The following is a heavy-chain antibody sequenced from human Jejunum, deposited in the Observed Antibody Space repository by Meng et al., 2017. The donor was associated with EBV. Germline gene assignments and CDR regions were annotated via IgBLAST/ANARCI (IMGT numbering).Heavy chain of an antibody. CDR3: AREARSSGYHPGIGP. D-gene: IGHD3-22*01. J-gene: IGHJ5*02. CDR1: GGFFSGYY. CDR2: LNHSGST. Sequence: QVQLQQGGPGLLKPSGTLSLTCAVYGGFFSGYYWSWIRQPPGKGLEWIGELNHSGSTNYNPSLKSRVTISVDTSKNQFSLKLSSVTAADTAVYYCAREARSSGYHPGIGPWGQGTLVTVSS. V-gene: IGHV4-34*01.